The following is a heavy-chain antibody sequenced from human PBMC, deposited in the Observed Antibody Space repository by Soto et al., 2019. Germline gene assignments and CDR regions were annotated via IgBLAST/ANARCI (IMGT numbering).Heavy chain of an antibody. CDR2: ISGSSYTT. Sequence: GGSLRLSCAASGSSFSNYGMNWVGQAPGKGLEWVSGISGSSYTTYYADSVKVRFTISSDNSKNTLYLQLTSLRVDDTALYYCAREITNGSGLDHADYWGQGTLVTVSS. J-gene: IGHJ4*02. CDR1: GSSFSNYG. D-gene: IGHD2-8*01. V-gene: IGHV3-23*01. CDR3: AREITNGSGLDHADY.